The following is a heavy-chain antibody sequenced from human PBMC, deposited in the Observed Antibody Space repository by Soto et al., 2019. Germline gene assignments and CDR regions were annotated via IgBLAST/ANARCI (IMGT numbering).Heavy chain of an antibody. V-gene: IGHV4-31*03. Sequence: SETLSLTCTVSGGSISRGGYYWSWNRQHPGKGLEWIGFIYYSGSTYYNPSLKSRVTISVDTSKNQFSLKLSSVTAADTAVYYCARLPIVATIVTSYFDYWGQGTLVPVSS. D-gene: IGHD5-12*01. CDR1: GGSISRGGYY. CDR3: ARLPIVATIVTSYFDY. J-gene: IGHJ4*02. CDR2: IYYSGST.